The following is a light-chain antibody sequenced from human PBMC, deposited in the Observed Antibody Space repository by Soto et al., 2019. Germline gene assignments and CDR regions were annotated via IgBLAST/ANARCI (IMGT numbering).Light chain of an antibody. V-gene: IGLV1-51*02. CDR1: TSNIGDNY. Sequence: QSVLTQPPSVSAAPGQRVTITCSGSTSNIGDNYVSWYQHVPGTAPKLLIYENNKRPSGIPDRFSGSKSGTSATLAITGLRTGDEADYHCGTWDTSLNALVFGGGTKVTVL. CDR2: ENN. J-gene: IGLJ2*01. CDR3: GTWDTSLNALV.